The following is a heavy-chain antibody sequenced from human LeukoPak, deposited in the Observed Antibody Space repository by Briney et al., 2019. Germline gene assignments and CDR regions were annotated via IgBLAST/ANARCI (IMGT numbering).Heavy chain of an antibody. V-gene: IGHV3-66*01. CDR3: AGGLRYARSY. J-gene: IGHJ4*02. Sequence: GGSLRLSCAASGFTFSNYAMSWVRQAPGKGLEWVSATYSGGSTDYADSVKGRFTISRDNSKNTLYLQMNSLRVEDTAVYYCAGGLRYARSYWGQESLVTVSS. D-gene: IGHD2-2*01. CDR2: TYSGGST. CDR1: GFTFSNYA.